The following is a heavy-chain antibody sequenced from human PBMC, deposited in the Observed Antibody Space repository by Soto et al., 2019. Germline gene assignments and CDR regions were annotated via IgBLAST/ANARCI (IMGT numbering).Heavy chain of an antibody. J-gene: IGHJ4*02. D-gene: IGHD4-17*01. CDR3: ARGLSAATVVTCYFDY. CDR1: GGSIGSSDYY. V-gene: IGHV4-31*03. Sequence: QVHLQESGPGLVKPSQTLSLTCTVSGGSIGSSDYYWSWIRQPPGKGLEWIGYIYSSGNTYYNPSLKSRLTISVDTSKNQFSLKLNSVTAADTALYYCARGLSAATVVTCYFDYWGQGTLVTVSS. CDR2: IYSSGNT.